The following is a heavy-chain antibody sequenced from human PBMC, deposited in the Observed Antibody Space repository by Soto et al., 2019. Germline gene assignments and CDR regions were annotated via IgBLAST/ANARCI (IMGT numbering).Heavy chain of an antibody. Sequence: EVQLLESGGGLIQPGGSLRLSCTASGFDLTSYAINWVRQAPGKGLEWVSATTGGAGLTYYADSVKGRFSVSSDSPGNTLSLQLNSLRPEDTAVYYCARVDRGSVARPTRLDPWGQGTLVTVSS. J-gene: IGHJ5*02. CDR1: GFDLTSYA. CDR2: TTGGAGLT. D-gene: IGHD2-21*01. CDR3: ARVDRGSVARPTRLDP. V-gene: IGHV3-23*01.